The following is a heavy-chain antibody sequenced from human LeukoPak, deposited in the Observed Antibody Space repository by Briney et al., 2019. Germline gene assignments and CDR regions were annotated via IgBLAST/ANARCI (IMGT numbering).Heavy chain of an antibody. CDR2: INHSGST. CDR3: ARGRGYNAFDI. CDR1: GGSISSGDYY. D-gene: IGHD5-18*01. Sequence: SETLSLTCTVSGGSISSGDYYWSWIRQPPGKGLEWIGEINHSGSTNYNPSLKSRVTISVDTSKNQFSLKLSSVTAADTAVYYCARGRGYNAFDIWGQGTMVTVSS. J-gene: IGHJ3*02. V-gene: IGHV4-39*07.